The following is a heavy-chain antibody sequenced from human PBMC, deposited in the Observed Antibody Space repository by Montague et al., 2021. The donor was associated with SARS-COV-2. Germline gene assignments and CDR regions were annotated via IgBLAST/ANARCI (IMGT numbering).Heavy chain of an antibody. D-gene: IGHD3-16*01. CDR1: GGSVSSGSYY. V-gene: IGHV4-61*01. J-gene: IGHJ4*02. Sequence: SETLSLTCTVSGGSVSSGSYYWSWIRQPPGKGLEWIGCIYYSGSTNYNPSLKSRVTIPVDTSKNQFSLKLSSVTAADTAVYYCARDRGGGLGGVITAYYFDYWGQGTLVTVSS. CDR3: ARDRGGGLGGVITAYYFDY. CDR2: IYYSGST.